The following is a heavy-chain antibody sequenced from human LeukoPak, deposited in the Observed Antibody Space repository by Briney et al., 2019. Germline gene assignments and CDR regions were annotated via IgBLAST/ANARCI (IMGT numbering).Heavy chain of an antibody. CDR1: GGSISSSSYY. CDR3: ARGGTGYDYSILTD. V-gene: IGHV4-39*07. D-gene: IGHD5-12*01. CDR2: IYYSGST. J-gene: IGHJ4*02. Sequence: SETLSHTCTVSGGSISSSSYYWGWIRQPPGKGLEWIGSIYYSGSTYYNPSLKSRVTISVDTSKNQFSLKLSSVTAADTAVYYCARGGTGYDYSILTDWGQGTLVTVSS.